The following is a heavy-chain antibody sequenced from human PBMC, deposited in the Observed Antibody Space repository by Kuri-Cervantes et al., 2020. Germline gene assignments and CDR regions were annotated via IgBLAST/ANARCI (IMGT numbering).Heavy chain of an antibody. CDR3: ARAFYCSSTSCDRPTYYYYYYMDV. CDR2: IYTTGST. J-gene: IGHJ6*03. V-gene: IGHV4-4*07. D-gene: IGHD2-2*01. Sequence: GSLRLSCTVSGDSISSYYWSWIRQPAGKGLEWIGRIYTTGSTNYNPSFKSRVTISVDTSKNQFSLKLSSVTAADTAVYYCARAFYCSSTSCDRPTYYYYYYMDVWGKGTTVTVSS. CDR1: GDSISSYY.